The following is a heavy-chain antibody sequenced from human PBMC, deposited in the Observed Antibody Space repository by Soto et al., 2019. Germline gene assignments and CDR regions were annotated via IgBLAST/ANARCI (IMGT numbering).Heavy chain of an antibody. CDR1: GYTFTSYG. Sequence: QVQLVQSGAEVKKPGASVKVSCKASGYTFTSYGISWVRQAPGQGLEWMGWISAYNGNTNYAQKLQGRVTMTTDTSKSPDYMELRSLRSDDTAVYYCARRLLEYYYDSSGYYYPDYWGQGTLVTGSS. CDR2: ISAYNGNT. D-gene: IGHD3-22*01. V-gene: IGHV1-18*04. CDR3: ARRLLEYYYDSSGYYYPDY. J-gene: IGHJ4*02.